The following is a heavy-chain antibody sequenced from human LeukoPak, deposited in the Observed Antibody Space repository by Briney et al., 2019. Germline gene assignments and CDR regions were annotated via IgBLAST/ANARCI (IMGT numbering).Heavy chain of an antibody. J-gene: IGHJ4*02. V-gene: IGHV3-30-3*01. CDR3: ARVVAVAGPHYFDY. CDR1: GFTFSSYA. Sequence: PGRSLRLSCAASGFTFSSYAMHWVRQAPGKGLEWVAVISYDGSNKYYADSVKGRFTISRDNSKNTLYLQMNSLRAEDTAVYYCARVVAVAGPHYFDYWGQGTLVTVSS. D-gene: IGHD6-19*01. CDR2: ISYDGSNK.